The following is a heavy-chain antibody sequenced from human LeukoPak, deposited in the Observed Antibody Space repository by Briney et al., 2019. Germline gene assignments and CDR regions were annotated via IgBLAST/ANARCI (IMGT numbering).Heavy chain of an antibody. V-gene: IGHV3-23*01. CDR1: GFTFSSYA. CDR3: AKGLAGNGYISSNDY. CDR2: ISASGGST. D-gene: IGHD6-6*01. J-gene: IGHJ4*02. Sequence: GGSLRLSCAASGFTFSSYAMSWVRQAPGKGLEWVSTISASGGSTYYADSVKGRFSISRDNSKNTLYLQMNSLRAEDTAVYYCAKGLAGNGYISSNDYWGQGTLVTVSS.